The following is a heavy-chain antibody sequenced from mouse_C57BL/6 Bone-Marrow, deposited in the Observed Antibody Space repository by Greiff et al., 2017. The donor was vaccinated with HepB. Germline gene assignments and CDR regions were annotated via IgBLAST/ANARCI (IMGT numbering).Heavy chain of an antibody. V-gene: IGHV7-1*01. J-gene: IGHJ3*01. CDR1: GFTFSDFY. CDR3: ARDADSSGSFAY. CDR2: SRNKANDYTT. D-gene: IGHD3-2*02. Sequence: EVQLVESGGGLVQSGRSLRLSCATSGFTFSDFYMEWVRQAPGKGLEWIAASRNKANDYTTEYSASVKGRFIVSRDTSQSILYLQMNALRAEDTAIDFCARDADSSGSFAYWGQGTLVTVSA.